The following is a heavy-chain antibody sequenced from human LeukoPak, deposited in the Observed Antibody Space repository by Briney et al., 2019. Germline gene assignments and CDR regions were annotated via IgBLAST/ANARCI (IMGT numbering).Heavy chain of an antibody. D-gene: IGHD4-17*01. Sequence: SVKVSCKASGGTFSSYAISWVRQAPGQGLEWMGGIIPIFGTANYAQKFQGRVTITTDESTSTAYMELSSLRSEDTAVYYCARDRDYGDYVDYYFDYWGQGTLVTVSP. CDR2: IIPIFGTA. CDR1: GGTFSSYA. V-gene: IGHV1-69*05. CDR3: ARDRDYGDYVDYYFDY. J-gene: IGHJ4*02.